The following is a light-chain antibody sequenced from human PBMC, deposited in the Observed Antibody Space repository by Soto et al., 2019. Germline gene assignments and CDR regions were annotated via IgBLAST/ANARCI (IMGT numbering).Light chain of an antibody. CDR2: EVS. CDR1: SSDVGGYNY. J-gene: IGLJ1*01. CDR3: SSYTSSSTLG. V-gene: IGLV2-14*01. Sequence: QSVLTQPASVSGSPGQSITISCTGTSSDVGGYNYVSWYQQHSGKAPKLMIYEVSNRPSGVSNRFSGSKSGNTASLTISGLQAEDEADYYCSSYTSSSTLGFGTGTKVTVL.